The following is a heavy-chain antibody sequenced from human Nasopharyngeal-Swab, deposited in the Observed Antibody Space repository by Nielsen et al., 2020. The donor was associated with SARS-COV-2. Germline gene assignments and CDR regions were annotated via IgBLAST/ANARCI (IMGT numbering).Heavy chain of an antibody. CDR1: GFTFSSYT. Sequence: GESLKISCAASGFTFSSYTMNWVRQAPGKGLVWVASTNAAGTYAHYADSVKGRFTISRVNAKNSLYLQMNSLGAEDTAVYYCLRGDSRDVWGQGTMVTVSS. V-gene: IGHV3-21*01. CDR3: LRGDSRDV. D-gene: IGHD3-22*01. J-gene: IGHJ3*01. CDR2: TNAAGTYA.